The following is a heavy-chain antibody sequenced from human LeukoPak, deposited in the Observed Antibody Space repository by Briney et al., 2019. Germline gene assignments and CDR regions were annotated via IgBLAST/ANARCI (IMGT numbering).Heavy chain of an antibody. CDR3: ARDDRIAAAGFFDY. D-gene: IGHD6-13*01. CDR2: INAGNGNT. V-gene: IGHV1-3*01. Sequence: ASVKVSCKASGYTFTSYAMHWVRQAPGQRLEWMGWINAGNGNTKYSQKFQGRVTITRDTSTSTAYMELSSLRSEDTAVYYCARDDRIAAAGFFDYWGQGTLVTVSS. J-gene: IGHJ4*02. CDR1: GYTFTSYA.